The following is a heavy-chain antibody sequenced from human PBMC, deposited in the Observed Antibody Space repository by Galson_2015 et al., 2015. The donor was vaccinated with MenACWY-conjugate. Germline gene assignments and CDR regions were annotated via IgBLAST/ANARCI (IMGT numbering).Heavy chain of an antibody. J-gene: IGHJ4*02. D-gene: IGHD4-17*01. Sequence: TLSLTCTVSGGSISSSSYYWGWIRQPPGKGLEWIGSIYYTGSTYHNPSLKSRVTISIDTSKNQFSLKLSSVTAADTAVYFCATISTYGDYIDNWGQGTLVTVSS. V-gene: IGHV4-39*07. CDR2: IYYTGST. CDR3: ATISTYGDYIDN. CDR1: GGSISSSSYY.